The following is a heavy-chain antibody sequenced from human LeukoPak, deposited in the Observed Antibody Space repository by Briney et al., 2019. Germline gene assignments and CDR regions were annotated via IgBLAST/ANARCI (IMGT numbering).Heavy chain of an antibody. J-gene: IGHJ4*02. D-gene: IGHD6-19*01. CDR3: ARAGFSGWPPQPPDY. CDR1: GYTFTGYY. CDR2: INPNSGDT. Sequence: ASVKVSCKASGYTFTGYYMHWVRQAPGQGLEWMGWINPNSGDTNYAQKFQGRVTMTRDTSISTAYMELSRLRSDDTAVYYCARAGFSGWPPQPPDYWGQGTLVTVSS. V-gene: IGHV1-2*02.